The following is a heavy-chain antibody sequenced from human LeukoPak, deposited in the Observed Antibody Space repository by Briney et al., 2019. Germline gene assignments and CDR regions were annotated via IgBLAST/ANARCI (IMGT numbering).Heavy chain of an antibody. Sequence: SQTLSLTCAISGDSVSSNSAAWNWIRQSLSRGLEWLGRTYYRSKWYNDYAVSVKSRITINPDTSKNQFSLQLNSVTPEDTAVYYCARGRKDLYYYYYYYMDVWGKGTTVTVSS. V-gene: IGHV6-1*01. CDR2: TYYRSKWYN. CDR1: GDSVSSNSAA. D-gene: IGHD3-16*01. CDR3: ARGRKDLYYYYYYYMDV. J-gene: IGHJ6*03.